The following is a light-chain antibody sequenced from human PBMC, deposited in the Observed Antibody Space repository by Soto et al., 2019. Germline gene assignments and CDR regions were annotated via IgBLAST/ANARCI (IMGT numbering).Light chain of an antibody. CDR1: QSVSSSY. J-gene: IGKJ4*01. CDR3: QQYGSSPLT. V-gene: IGKV3-20*01. CDR2: GAS. Sequence: EIVLTQSPGTLSLSPGERATLSCRASQSVSSSYLAWYQQKPGQAPRLLISGASSRATGIPDRFSGSGSGTDFTLTISRLEPEGFAVYYCQQYGSSPLTLGGGTKVEIK.